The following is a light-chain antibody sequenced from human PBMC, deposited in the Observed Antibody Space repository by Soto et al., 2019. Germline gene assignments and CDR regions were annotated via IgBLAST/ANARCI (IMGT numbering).Light chain of an antibody. J-gene: IGKJ4*01. CDR1: QSVNNW. CDR3: QQYMSFPLT. CDR2: DVS. Sequence: DIQMTQSPPTLSASVGDSVTITCRASQSVNNWLAWYQQKPGKAPNLLIYDVSTLGSGVPSRFSGNESGTEFTLTISSLQPDDFAAYYCQQYMSFPLTFGGGTKVEIK. V-gene: IGKV1-5*01.